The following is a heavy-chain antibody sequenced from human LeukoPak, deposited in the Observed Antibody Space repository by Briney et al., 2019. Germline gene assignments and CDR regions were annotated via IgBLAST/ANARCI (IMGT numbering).Heavy chain of an antibody. CDR2: IIPIFGTA. Sequence: GSSVKVSCKASGGTFSSYAISWVRQAPGQGLEWMGGIIPIFGTANYAQKFQGRVTITADKSTSTAYMELSSLRSEDTAVYYCARGATKSSYWYFDLWGRGTLVTVSS. D-gene: IGHD5-12*01. J-gene: IGHJ2*01. CDR1: GGTFSSYA. V-gene: IGHV1-69*06. CDR3: ARGATKSSYWYFDL.